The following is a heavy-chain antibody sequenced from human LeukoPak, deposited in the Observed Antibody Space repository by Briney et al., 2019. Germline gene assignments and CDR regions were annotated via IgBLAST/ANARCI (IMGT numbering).Heavy chain of an antibody. V-gene: IGHV3-33*01. Sequence: GSXRLXCXASGFSFSNHGMHWVRQAPGKRLEWVAVIWDDGNNKRYANSVNGRFTISRDNSENTLYLQMNGLTAEDTAMYYCARDSYQDYYGRFDPWGQGTLVIVSS. CDR2: IWDDGNNK. D-gene: IGHD3-10*01. J-gene: IGHJ5*02. CDR1: GFSFSNHG. CDR3: ARDSYQDYYGRFDP.